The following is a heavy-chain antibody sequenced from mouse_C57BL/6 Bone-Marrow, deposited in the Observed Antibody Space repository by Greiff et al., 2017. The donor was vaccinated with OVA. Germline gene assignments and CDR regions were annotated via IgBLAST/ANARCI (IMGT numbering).Heavy chain of an antibody. CDR1: GFTFSDYG. Sequence: EVMLVESGGGLVQPGGSLKLSCAASGFTFSDYGMAWVRQAPRKGPEWVAFISNLAYSIYYADTVTGRFTISRENAKNTLYLEMSSLRSEDTAVFYCARPYDGYYGYCGVWGTGTTDTVS. CDR3: ARPYDGYYGYCGV. V-gene: IGHV5-15*01. CDR2: ISNLAYSI. J-gene: IGHJ1*03. D-gene: IGHD2-3*01.